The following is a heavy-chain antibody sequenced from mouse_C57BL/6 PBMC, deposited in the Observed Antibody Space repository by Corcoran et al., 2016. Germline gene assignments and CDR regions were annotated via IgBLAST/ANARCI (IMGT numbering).Heavy chain of an antibody. CDR3: ARHYDYDVGYFDV. CDR2: IYPGDGDT. D-gene: IGHD2-4*01. Sequence: VQLQQSGAELVKPGASVKISCKASGYAFSSYWMNWVKQRPGKGLEWIGQIYPGDGDTNYNGKFKGKATLTADKSSSTAYMQLSSLTSEDSAVYFCARHYDYDVGYFDVWGTGTTVTVSS. J-gene: IGHJ1*03. V-gene: IGHV1-80*01. CDR1: GYAFSSYW.